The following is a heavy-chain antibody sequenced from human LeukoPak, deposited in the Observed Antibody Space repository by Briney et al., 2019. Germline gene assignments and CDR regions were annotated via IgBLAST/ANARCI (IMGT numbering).Heavy chain of an antibody. CDR1: GDSVSSSTAA. Sequence: LQTLSLTCAISGDSVSSSTAAWNWIRQSPSRGLEWLGRTYYRSRWSYEYTTSVKGRITINADTSENQFSLQLKSVTPEDTAVYYCARFEYGAPDYWGQGTLVTVSS. V-gene: IGHV6-1*01. J-gene: IGHJ4*02. CDR3: ARFEYGAPDY. CDR2: TYYRSRWSY. D-gene: IGHD2/OR15-2a*01.